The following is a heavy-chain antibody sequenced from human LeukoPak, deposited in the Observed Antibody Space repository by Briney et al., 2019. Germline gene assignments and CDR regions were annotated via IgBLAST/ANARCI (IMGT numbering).Heavy chain of an antibody. J-gene: IGHJ4*02. Sequence: GGSLRLSCAASGFTFSSYAMSWVRQAPGKGLEWVSAISGSGGSTYYADSVKGRFTISRDNSKNTLYLQMNSLRAEDTAVYYCAKAHYDSSGYPLDYWGQGTLVTVSS. CDR2: ISGSGGST. CDR3: AKAHYDSSGYPLDY. D-gene: IGHD3-22*01. CDR1: GFTFSSYA. V-gene: IGHV3-23*01.